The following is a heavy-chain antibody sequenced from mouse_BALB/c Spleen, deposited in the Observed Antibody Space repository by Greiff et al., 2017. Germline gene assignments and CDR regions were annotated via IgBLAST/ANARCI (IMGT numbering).Heavy chain of an antibody. J-gene: IGHJ4*01. CDR1: GFNIKDTY. Sequence: EVKLVESGAELVKPGASVKLSCTASGFNIKDTYMHWVKQRPEQGLEWIGRIDPANGNTKYDPKFQGKATITADTSSNTAYLQLSSLTSEDTAVYYCAKVLYAMDYWGQGTSVTVSS. V-gene: IGHV14-3*02. CDR3: AKVLYAMDY. D-gene: IGHD2-14*01. CDR2: IDPANGNT.